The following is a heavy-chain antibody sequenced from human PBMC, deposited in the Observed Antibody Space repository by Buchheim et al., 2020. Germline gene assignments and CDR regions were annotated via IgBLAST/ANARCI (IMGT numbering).Heavy chain of an antibody. J-gene: IGHJ3*02. Sequence: EVQLVESGGGLVQPGGSLRLSCAASGFTFSSYEMNWVRQAPGKGLEWVSYISSSGSTIYYADSVKGRFTISRDNAKNPIYLQMNCLRAEDTAVYYCAREFKSGSYGIFSAFDIWGQGT. V-gene: IGHV3-48*03. CDR1: GFTFSSYE. D-gene: IGHD1-26*01. CDR3: AREFKSGSYGIFSAFDI. CDR2: ISSSGSTI.